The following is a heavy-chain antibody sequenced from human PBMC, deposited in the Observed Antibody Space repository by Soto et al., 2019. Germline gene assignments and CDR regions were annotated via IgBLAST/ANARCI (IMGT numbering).Heavy chain of an antibody. CDR2: ISYDGSNK. D-gene: IGHD3-22*01. CDR3: ARDYPIDSSGIDALDI. J-gene: IGHJ3*02. CDR1: GFTFSSYA. V-gene: IGHV3-30-3*01. Sequence: QVQLVESGGGVVQPGRSLRLSCAASGFTFSSYAMHWVRQAPGKGLEWVAVISYDGSNKYYADSVKGRFTISRDNSKNTLYLQMNSLRAEDTAVYYCARDYPIDSSGIDALDIWGQGTMVTVSS.